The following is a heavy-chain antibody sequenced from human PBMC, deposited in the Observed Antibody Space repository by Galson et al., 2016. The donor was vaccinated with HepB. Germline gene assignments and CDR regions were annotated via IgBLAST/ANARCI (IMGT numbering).Heavy chain of an antibody. Sequence: SLRLSCAASGFTFSTYSMNWVRQAPGKGLEWVSYIGSGSTTIYYADSVKGRFTISRDNAKNSLYLQMNSLRDDDTAVYYCARDGGQQVVRWERLRKVYYYYPMGVWGQGTTVTVSS. CDR3: ARDGGQQVVRWERLRKVYYYYPMGV. CDR2: IGSGSTTI. V-gene: IGHV3-48*02. D-gene: IGHD6-13*01. J-gene: IGHJ6*02. CDR1: GFTFSTYS.